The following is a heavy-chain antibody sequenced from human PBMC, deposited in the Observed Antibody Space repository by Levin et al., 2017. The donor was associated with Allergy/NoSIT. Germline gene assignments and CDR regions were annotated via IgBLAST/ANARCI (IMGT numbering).Heavy chain of an antibody. J-gene: IGHJ3*01. CDR2: INIDQITT. D-gene: IGHD2-21*02. CDR1: GFTFSTYW. Sequence: GGSLRLSCTASGFTFSTYWMHWVRQAPGKGLVWVSRINIDQITTRYADSVKGRFTISRDNAKNTLYLQMNSLRAEDTAVYYCARGLHSDWTGVIDRWGQGTMVTVSS. CDR3: ARGLHSDWTGVIDR. V-gene: IGHV3-74*01.